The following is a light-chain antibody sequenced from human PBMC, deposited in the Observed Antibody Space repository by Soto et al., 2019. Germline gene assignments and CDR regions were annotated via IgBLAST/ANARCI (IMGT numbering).Light chain of an antibody. Sequence: DIQLTQSPSLLSASVGDRVTITCRASQGINSYLAWYQQKPGKTPKLLVYAASTLQSGVPSRFSGSGSGTEFTLPISSLQPEDFATYYCQQLNGYPITFGPGTKVDI. CDR3: QQLNGYPIT. CDR2: AAS. V-gene: IGKV1-9*01. CDR1: QGINSY. J-gene: IGKJ3*01.